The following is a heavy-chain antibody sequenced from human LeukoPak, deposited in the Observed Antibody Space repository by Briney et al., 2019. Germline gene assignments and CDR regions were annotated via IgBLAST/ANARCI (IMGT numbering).Heavy chain of an antibody. CDR2: IYYSGST. V-gene: IGHV4-39*07. J-gene: IGHJ5*02. Sequence: SETLSLTCTVSGGSISSGSYYWGWIRQPPGKGLEWIGSIYYSGSTYYNPSLKSRVTISVDTSKNQFSLKLSSVTAADTAVYYCARAKTYYYDSSGYLFDPWGQGTLVTVSS. CDR3: ARAKTYYYDSSGYLFDP. D-gene: IGHD3-22*01. CDR1: GGSISSGSYY.